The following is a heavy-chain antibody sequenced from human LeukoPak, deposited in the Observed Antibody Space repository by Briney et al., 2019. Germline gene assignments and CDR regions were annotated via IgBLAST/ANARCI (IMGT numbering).Heavy chain of an antibody. Sequence: PSETLSLTCTVSGGSISSYYWSWIRQAPGKGLEWIGYIYYSGSTNYNPSLNSLVTISVDTSKNQFSLQLSSVTAADTAVYYCAGVTPHWYFDLWGRGTLVTVSS. CDR1: GGSISSYY. CDR2: IYYSGST. CDR3: AGVTPHWYFDL. V-gene: IGHV4-59*01. J-gene: IGHJ2*01. D-gene: IGHD4-23*01.